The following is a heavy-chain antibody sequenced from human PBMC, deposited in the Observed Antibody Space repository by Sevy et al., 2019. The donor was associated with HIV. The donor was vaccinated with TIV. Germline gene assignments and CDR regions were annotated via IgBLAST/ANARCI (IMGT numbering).Heavy chain of an antibody. Sequence: SETLSLTCTVPGGSISSGDYYWSWIRQPPGKGLEWIGYIYYSGSTYYNPSLKSRVTISVDTSKNQFSLKLSSVTAADTAVYYCARQTYYYDSSGYYYGAHTLEIDYWGQGTLVTVSS. V-gene: IGHV4-30-4*01. CDR2: IYYSGST. CDR3: ARQTYYYDSSGYYYGAHTLEIDY. J-gene: IGHJ4*02. CDR1: GGSISSGDYY. D-gene: IGHD3-22*01.